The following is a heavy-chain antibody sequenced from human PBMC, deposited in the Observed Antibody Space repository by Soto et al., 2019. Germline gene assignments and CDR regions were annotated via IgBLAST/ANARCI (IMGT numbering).Heavy chain of an antibody. J-gene: IGHJ3*02. V-gene: IGHV4-59*01. CDR3: ARYDDYGDAFDI. Sequence: SETLSLTCTVSGGSISSYYWSWIRQPPGKGLEWIGYIYYSGSTNYNPSLKSRVTISVDTSKNQFSLKLSSVTAADTAVYYCARYDDYGDAFDIRAQGTTVTVSS. D-gene: IGHD4-17*01. CDR1: GGSISSYY. CDR2: IYYSGST.